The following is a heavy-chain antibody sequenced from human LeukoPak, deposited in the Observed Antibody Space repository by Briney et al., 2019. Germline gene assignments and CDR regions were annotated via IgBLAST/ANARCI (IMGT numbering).Heavy chain of an antibody. CDR2: IYYSGSP. CDR3: ARAFRPPWYFDL. CDR1: GGSISSYY. V-gene: IGHV4-59*01. Sequence: PSETLSLTCTVSGGSISSYYWSWIRQPPGKGLEWIGYIYYSGSPNYNPSLKSRVTISVDTSKNQFSLKLSSVTAADTAVYYCARAFRPPWYFDLWGRGTLVTVSS. D-gene: IGHD3-16*01. J-gene: IGHJ2*01.